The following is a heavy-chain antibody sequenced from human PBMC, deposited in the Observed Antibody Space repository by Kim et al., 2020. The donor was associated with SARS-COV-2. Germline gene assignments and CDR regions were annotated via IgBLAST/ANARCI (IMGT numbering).Heavy chain of an antibody. CDR3: AKELPPGFMVRGASVDY. Sequence: GGSLRLSCAASGFTFSSYGMHWVRQAPGKGLEWVAVISYDGSNKYYADSVKGRFTISRDNSKNTLYLQMNSLRAEDTAVYYCAKELPPGFMVRGASVDYWGQGTLVTVSS. J-gene: IGHJ4*02. CDR2: ISYDGSNK. V-gene: IGHV3-30*18. D-gene: IGHD3-10*01. CDR1: GFTFSSYG.